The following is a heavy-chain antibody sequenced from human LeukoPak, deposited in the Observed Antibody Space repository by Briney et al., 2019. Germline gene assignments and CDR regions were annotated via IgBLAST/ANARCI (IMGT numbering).Heavy chain of an antibody. CDR1: GFTFGNSW. V-gene: IGHV3-74*01. CDR3: VVVVEPPDSDGFDV. D-gene: IGHD1-14*01. CDR2: INADGSTA. Sequence: GESLRLSCAASGFTFGNSWGHWVRQAPGKGLVWVSLINADGSTATYADSVKGRFTISRDNARNTLSLQMNSLTIEDTAVYYCVVVVEPPDSDGFDVWGQGTMITVSS. J-gene: IGHJ3*01.